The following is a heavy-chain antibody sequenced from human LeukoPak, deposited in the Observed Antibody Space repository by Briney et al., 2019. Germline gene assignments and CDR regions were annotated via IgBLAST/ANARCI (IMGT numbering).Heavy chain of an antibody. CDR2: IKRDGSEK. V-gene: IGHV3-7*03. J-gene: IGHJ6*02. Sequence: GSLRLSCAASGFTFSSYWMNWVRQAPGKGLEWVANIKRDGSEKYYVDSVKGRFTISRDNAKNSLYLQMSNLRAEDTAVYFCARGGGLDVWGQGATVTVSS. D-gene: IGHD3-16*01. CDR1: GFTFSSYW. CDR3: ARGGGLDV.